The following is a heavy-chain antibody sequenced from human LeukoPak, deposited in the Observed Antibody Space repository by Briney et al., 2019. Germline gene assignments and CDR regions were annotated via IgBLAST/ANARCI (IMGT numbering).Heavy chain of an antibody. V-gene: IGHV3-49*04. D-gene: IGHD2-15*01. Sequence: GGSLRLSCAASGFTFSSYAMTWVRQAPGEGLEWVGFIRSKAHGGTTEYAASVKGRFTISRDDSKSIAYLQMDSLKTEDTAVYYCTRAGRYCSGGSCYSFYWGQGTLVTVSS. J-gene: IGHJ4*02. CDR1: GFTFSSYA. CDR3: TRAGRYCSGGSCYSFY. CDR2: IRSKAHGGTT.